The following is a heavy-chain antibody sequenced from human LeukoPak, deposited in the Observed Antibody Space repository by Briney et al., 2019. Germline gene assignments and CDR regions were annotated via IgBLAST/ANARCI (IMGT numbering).Heavy chain of an antibody. J-gene: IGHJ6*02. CDR2: ISGSGGST. D-gene: IGHD3-9*01. CDR3: AKMAYDILTGYFSGASMDV. Sequence: GGSLRLSCAASGFTFSSYAMTWVRQVPGKGLEWVSGISGSGGSTYYADSVKGRLTIFRANSKNTLYLQVDSLRAEDTAVYYCAKMAYDILTGYFSGASMDVRGPGTTVTVSS. CDR1: GFTFSSYA. V-gene: IGHV3-23*01.